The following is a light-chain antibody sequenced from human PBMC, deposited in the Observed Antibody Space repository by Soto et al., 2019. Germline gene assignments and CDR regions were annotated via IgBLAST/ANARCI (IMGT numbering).Light chain of an antibody. CDR3: QQRSNWPLT. J-gene: IGKJ4*01. CDR2: GAS. V-gene: IGKV3-11*01. Sequence: EIVLTHSPATLSLSPWEIATLSCRASQSVSSYLAWYQQKPGQAPRLLIYGASNRATGIPARFSGSGSGTDFTLTISSLEPEDFAVYYSQQRSNWPLTFGGGTKVDIK. CDR1: QSVSSY.